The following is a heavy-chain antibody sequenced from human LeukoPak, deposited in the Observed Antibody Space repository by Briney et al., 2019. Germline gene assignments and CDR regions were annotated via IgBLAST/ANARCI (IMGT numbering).Heavy chain of an antibody. CDR1: GFTFSSYV. Sequence: GGSLRLSCAASGFTFSSYVMNWVRQAPGKGLEWVSGISDSGGGTYYADSVKGRFTISRDNSKNTLYLQMNSLRAEDTAVYYCAKLPGRAADYWGQGTLITVSS. J-gene: IGHJ4*02. CDR2: ISDSGGGT. CDR3: AKLPGRAADY. V-gene: IGHV3-23*01.